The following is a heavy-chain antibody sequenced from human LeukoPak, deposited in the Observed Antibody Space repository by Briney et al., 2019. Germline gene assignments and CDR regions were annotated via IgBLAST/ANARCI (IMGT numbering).Heavy chain of an antibody. D-gene: IGHD3-22*01. CDR3: AREGVYDSSGYNDALDI. V-gene: IGHV3-53*01. CDR2: VYSGGSP. CDR1: GFTFSNFW. Sequence: QPGESLRLSCTASGFTFSNFWMGWVRQAPGKGLEWISVVYSGGSPSYADSVKGRFTISTDNSKNTLHLQMNSLRAEDTAVYYCAREGVYDSSGYNDALDIWGQGTMVTVSS. J-gene: IGHJ3*02.